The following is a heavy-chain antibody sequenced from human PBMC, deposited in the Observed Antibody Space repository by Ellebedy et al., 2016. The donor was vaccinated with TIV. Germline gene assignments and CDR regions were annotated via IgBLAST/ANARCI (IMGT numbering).Heavy chain of an antibody. CDR2: ISGSGVSA. D-gene: IGHD6-13*01. CDR3: AKGLGGQQLVSEYFQH. Sequence: GESLKISXAASGFTFSSCVMSWVRQAPGKGLEWVSSISGSGVSAYYADSVKGRFTLSRDNSKNTLYVQMDSLRVEDTALYYCAKGLGGQQLVSEYFQHWGQGTLVTVSS. V-gene: IGHV3-23*01. J-gene: IGHJ1*01. CDR1: GFTFSSCV.